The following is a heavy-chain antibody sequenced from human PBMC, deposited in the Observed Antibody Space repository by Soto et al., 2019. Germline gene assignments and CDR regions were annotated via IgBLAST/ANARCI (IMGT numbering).Heavy chain of an antibody. CDR1: GFTFSSYG. Sequence: QVQLVESGGGVVQPGRSLRLSCAASGFTFSSYGMHWVRQAPGKGLEWVGVITYDGSNKFYADSVKGRFTISRENSKNTLYLQMNSLRAEDAAVYYCAKGWRESLPGDAFDIWGQGTMVTVSS. V-gene: IGHV3-30*18. CDR2: ITYDGSNK. CDR3: AKGWRESLPGDAFDI. J-gene: IGHJ3*02. D-gene: IGHD3-10*01.